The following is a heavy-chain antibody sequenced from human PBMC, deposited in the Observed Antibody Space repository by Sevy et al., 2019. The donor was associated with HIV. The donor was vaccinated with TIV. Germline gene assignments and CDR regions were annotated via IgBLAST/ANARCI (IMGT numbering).Heavy chain of an antibody. J-gene: IGHJ4*02. V-gene: IGHV1-18*01. CDR1: GYTFTSYG. CDR2: ISAYNGNT. Sequence: ASVKVSCKASGYTFTSYGISWVRQAPGQGLEWMGWISAYNGNTNYAQKLQGRVTMTTDTSTSTAYIERGSLRSDDTAVYYCARDTYYYDSSGYDYWGQGTLVTVSS. D-gene: IGHD3-22*01. CDR3: ARDTYYYDSSGYDY.